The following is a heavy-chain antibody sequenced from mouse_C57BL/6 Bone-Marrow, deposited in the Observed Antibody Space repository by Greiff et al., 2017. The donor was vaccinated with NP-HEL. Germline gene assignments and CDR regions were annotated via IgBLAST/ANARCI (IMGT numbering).Heavy chain of an antibody. Sequence: QVQLKQSGAELARPGASVKLSCKASGYTFTSYGISWVKQRTGQGLEWIGEIYPRSGNTYYNEKFKGKATLTADKSSSTAYMELRSLTSEDSAVYFCASIGSSHFDYWGQGTTLTVSS. CDR2: IYPRSGNT. CDR3: ASIGSSHFDY. V-gene: IGHV1-81*01. CDR1: GYTFTSYG. D-gene: IGHD1-1*01. J-gene: IGHJ2*01.